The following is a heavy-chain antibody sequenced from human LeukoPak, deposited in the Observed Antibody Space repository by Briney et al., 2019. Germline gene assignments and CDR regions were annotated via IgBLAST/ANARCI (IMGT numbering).Heavy chain of an antibody. D-gene: IGHD5-24*01. V-gene: IGHV4-38-2*02. CDR2: IYHSGST. J-gene: IGHJ5*02. CDR3: TRDRRDGYNYVDL. Sequence: SETLSLTCAVSGYSISNDYCWGWVRQPPGKGLEWIGNIYHSGSTESNPSLKSRVTISVDTSKNQFSLKLRSVTAADTAVYYCTRDRRDGYNYVDLWGQGTLVTVSS. CDR1: GYSISNDYC.